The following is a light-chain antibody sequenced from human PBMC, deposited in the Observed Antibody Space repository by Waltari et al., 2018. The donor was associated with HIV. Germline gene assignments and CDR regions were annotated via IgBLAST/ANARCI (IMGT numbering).Light chain of an antibody. Sequence: QSALTQPASVSGSPGKPIPISCTGTSSDVGSYNLVSWYQQHPGNAPKLMIYEGSKRPSGVSNRFSGSKSGNTASLTISGLQAEDEADYYCCSYAGSSTLEVFGGGTKLTVL. CDR3: CSYAGSSTLEV. J-gene: IGLJ2*01. V-gene: IGLV2-23*01. CDR1: SSDVGSYNL. CDR2: EGS.